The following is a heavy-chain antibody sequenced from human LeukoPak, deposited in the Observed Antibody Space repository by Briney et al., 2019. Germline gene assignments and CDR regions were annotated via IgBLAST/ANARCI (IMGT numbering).Heavy chain of an antibody. Sequence: GSLRLSCAASGLTISGHWMAWVRQAPGKGLEWVAGIKEDGSDAHYVDSVKGRFTISRDNSKNTLYLQMNSLRAEDAAVYYCAKAFLYGSGTYPYYFDYWGQGTLVTVSS. CDR2: IKEDGSDA. D-gene: IGHD3-10*01. J-gene: IGHJ4*02. CDR1: GLTISGHW. V-gene: IGHV3-7*03. CDR3: AKAFLYGSGTYPYYFDY.